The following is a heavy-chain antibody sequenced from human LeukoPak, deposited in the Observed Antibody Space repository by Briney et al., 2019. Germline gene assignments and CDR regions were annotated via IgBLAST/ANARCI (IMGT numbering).Heavy chain of an antibody. V-gene: IGHV1-69*04. CDR2: IIPILGIA. CDR1: GGTFSSYA. Sequence: GASVKVSCKASGGTFSSYAISWVRQAPGQGLEWMGRIIPILGIANYAQKFQGRVTITADKSTSTAYMELSSLRSEDTAVYYCARDFIVVLAATGGWFDPWGQGTLVTVSS. CDR3: ARDFIVVLAATGGWFDP. D-gene: IGHD2-15*01. J-gene: IGHJ5*02.